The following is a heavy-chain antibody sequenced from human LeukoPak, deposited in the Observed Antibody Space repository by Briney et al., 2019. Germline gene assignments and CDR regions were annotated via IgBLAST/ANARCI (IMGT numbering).Heavy chain of an antibody. V-gene: IGHV3-23*01. J-gene: IGHJ4*02. Sequence: GGSLRLSCAASGFTFSSYAMSWVRQAPGKGLEWVSAISGSGGSTYYADSVKGRFTISRDNSKNTLYLQMNSLRAEDTAVYYCAGGLRYFDWLPNWGQGTLVTVSS. CDR2: ISGSGGST. CDR1: GFTFSSYA. D-gene: IGHD3-9*01. CDR3: AGGLRYFDWLPN.